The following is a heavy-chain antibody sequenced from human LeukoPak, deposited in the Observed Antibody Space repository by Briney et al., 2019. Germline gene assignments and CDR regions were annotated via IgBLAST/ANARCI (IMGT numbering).Heavy chain of an antibody. V-gene: IGHV3-7*01. Sequence: GGSLRLSCAASGFTFSDYYMTWVRLAPGKGLEWVANINYDGSEKHYVDSVKGRFNISRDNVKNSLYLQMYSLRAEDTAVYYCARDPYNRGGYAAFDIWGHGTMVTVSS. J-gene: IGHJ3*02. D-gene: IGHD3-22*01. CDR1: GFTFSDYY. CDR2: INYDGSEK. CDR3: ARDPYNRGGYAAFDI.